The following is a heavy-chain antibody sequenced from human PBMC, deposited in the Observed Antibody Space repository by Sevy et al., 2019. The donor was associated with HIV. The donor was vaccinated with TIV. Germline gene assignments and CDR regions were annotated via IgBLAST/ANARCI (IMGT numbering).Heavy chain of an antibody. CDR3: VRSLGGPLNQ. D-gene: IGHD3-16*01. J-gene: IGHJ4*02. Sequence: GGSLRLSCAVSGFDVNTGFMSWVRQAPGKGLEWVSVIYKSGNTYYVDSVMGRLTMSRDSGRNTLYLQMTHLRVEDTAMYYCVRSLGGPLNQWGQGTRVTVSS. CDR1: GFDVNTGF. CDR2: IYKSGNT. V-gene: IGHV3-53*01.